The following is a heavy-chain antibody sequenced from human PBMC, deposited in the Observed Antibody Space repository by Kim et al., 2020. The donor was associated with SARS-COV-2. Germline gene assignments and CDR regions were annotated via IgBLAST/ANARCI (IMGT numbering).Heavy chain of an antibody. V-gene: IGHV1-2*02. J-gene: IGHJ3*02. CDR2: INPNSGGT. CDR1: GYTFTGYY. D-gene: IGHD1-7*01. Sequence: ASVKVSCKASGYTFTGYYMHWVRQAPGQGLEWMGWINPNSGGTNYAQKFQGRVTMTRDTSISTAYMELSRLRSDDTAVYYCARSFGVAGTFLNGAFDIWGQGTMVTVSS. CDR3: ARSFGVAGTFLNGAFDI.